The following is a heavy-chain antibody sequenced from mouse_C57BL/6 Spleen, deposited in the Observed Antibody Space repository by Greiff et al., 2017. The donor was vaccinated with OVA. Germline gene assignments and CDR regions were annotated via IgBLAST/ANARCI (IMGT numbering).Heavy chain of an antibody. D-gene: IGHD1-1*01. Sequence: QVQLKQSGAELMKPGASVKLSCKATGYTFTGYWIEWVKQRPGHGLEWIGEILPGSGSTNYNEKFKGKATFTADTSSNTAYMQLSSLTTEDSAIYYCASRGGYYYGPNDWYFDVWGTGTTVTVSS. CDR3: ASRGGYYYGPNDWYFDV. CDR2: ILPGSGST. V-gene: IGHV1-9*01. CDR1: GYTFTGYW. J-gene: IGHJ1*03.